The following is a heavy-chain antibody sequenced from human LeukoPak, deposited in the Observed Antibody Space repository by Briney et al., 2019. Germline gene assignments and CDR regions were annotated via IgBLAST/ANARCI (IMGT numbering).Heavy chain of an antibody. V-gene: IGHV3-23*01. J-gene: IGHJ4*02. CDR1: GFTVNNYA. D-gene: IGHD3-9*01. Sequence: PGGSLRLSCAASGFTVNNYAMNWVRQAPGKGLQWVSGFSGSGGRTYYADSVKGRFTISRDNSKNTLYLQMNSLRAEDTAVYYCAKDRGAYDILTGYYTYWGQGTLVTVSS. CDR3: AKDRGAYDILTGYYTY. CDR2: FSGSGGRT.